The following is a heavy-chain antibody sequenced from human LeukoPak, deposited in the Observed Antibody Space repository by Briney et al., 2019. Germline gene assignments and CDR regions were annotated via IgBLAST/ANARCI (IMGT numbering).Heavy chain of an antibody. V-gene: IGHV4-4*09. D-gene: IGHD6-13*01. Sequence: PSETLSLTCSVSGGSISSSYWSWIRQPPGKGPEWIGCIYSSGSTNYNPSLKSRVTMSVDPSKKQLSLKLSSVTAADTAVYYCALAAAGDNYYYMDVWGLGTTVTVSS. CDR2: IYSSGST. J-gene: IGHJ6*03. CDR1: GGSISSSY. CDR3: ALAAAGDNYYYMDV.